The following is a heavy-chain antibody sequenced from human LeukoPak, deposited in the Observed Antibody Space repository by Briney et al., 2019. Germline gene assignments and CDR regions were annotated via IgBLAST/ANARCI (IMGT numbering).Heavy chain of an antibody. CDR2: IYPADSDV. V-gene: IGHV5-51*01. CDR1: GYSLTSYW. J-gene: IGHJ4*02. CDR3: ARRTGRYFDY. Sequence: PGESLKISCKGSGYSLTSYWIGWVRQMPGKGLEWMGIIYPADSDVRYSPSFQGQVTISADKSISTAYLQWTSLKASDTAMYFCARRTGRYFDYWGQGTLVTVSS.